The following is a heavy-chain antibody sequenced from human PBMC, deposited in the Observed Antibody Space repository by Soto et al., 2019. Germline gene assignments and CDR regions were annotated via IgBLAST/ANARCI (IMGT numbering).Heavy chain of an antibody. V-gene: IGHV3-74*01. CDR2: IKFDGGST. D-gene: IGHD3-10*01. CDR3: ARGAMGSYYNDY. Sequence: EVQLVESGGGSVQPGGSLRLSCAASGFTFSSYWMHWVRQAPGKGLVWVSRIKFDGGSTNYADSVKGRFTISRDNAKDTVFLQMNGLRAEDTAVYYCARGAMGSYYNDYWGQGTLVTVSS. CDR1: GFTFSSYW. J-gene: IGHJ4*02.